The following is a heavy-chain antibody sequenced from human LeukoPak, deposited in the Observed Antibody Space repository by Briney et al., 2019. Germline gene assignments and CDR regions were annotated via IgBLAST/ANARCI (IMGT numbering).Heavy chain of an antibody. D-gene: IGHD1-26*01. V-gene: IGHV3-30*02. CDR2: IRYDGSNK. Sequence: GGSLRLSCAASRFTFSRYGMHWVRQAPGKGLEWVAFIRYDGSNKYYADSVKGRFTISRDNAKNTVYLQMSGLRADDTAVYYCARDNYYSIDYWGQGTLVTVSS. J-gene: IGHJ4*02. CDR3: ARDNYYSIDY. CDR1: RFTFSRYG.